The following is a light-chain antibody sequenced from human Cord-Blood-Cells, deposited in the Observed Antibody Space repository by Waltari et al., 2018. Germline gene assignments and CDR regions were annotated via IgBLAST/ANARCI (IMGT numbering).Light chain of an antibody. Sequence: QSALTQPASVSGSPGQSITISCTGTSSDVWSYNLVSWYQQHPGKAPKLMIYEGSKRPSGVANRFSVSKSGNTASLTISGLQAEDEADYYCCSYAGSSTYWVFGGGTKLTVL. CDR3: CSYAGSSTYWV. CDR2: EGS. V-gene: IGLV2-23*01. J-gene: IGLJ3*02. CDR1: SSDVWSYNL.